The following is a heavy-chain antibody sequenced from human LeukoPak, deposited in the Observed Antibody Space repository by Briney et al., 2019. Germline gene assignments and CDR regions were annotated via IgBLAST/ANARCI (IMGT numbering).Heavy chain of an antibody. CDR2: ISSSSSTI. Sequence: GGSLRLSCAASGFTFSSYAMSWVRQAPGKGLEWVSYISSSSSTIYYADSVKGRFTISRDIAKNSLYLQMNSLRAEDTAVYYCARGEHGSNCDCWGQGTLVTVSS. CDR3: ARGEHGSNCDC. J-gene: IGHJ4*02. D-gene: IGHD2-15*01. V-gene: IGHV3-48*01. CDR1: GFTFSSYA.